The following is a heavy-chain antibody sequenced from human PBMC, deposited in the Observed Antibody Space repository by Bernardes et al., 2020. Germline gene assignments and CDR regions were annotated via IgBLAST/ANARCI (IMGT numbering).Heavy chain of an antibody. CDR3: ARSTRSRQQLVGRLGDYYYMDV. D-gene: IGHD6-13*01. V-gene: IGHV4-61*01. CDR1: GGSVSSGSYY. J-gene: IGHJ6*03. CDR2: IYYSGST. Sequence: SETLSLTCTVSGGSVSSGSYYWSWIRQPTGKGLEWVGYIYYSGSTNYNPSLKSRVTISIDTSKNQFSLKLSSVTAADTAVYYCARSTRSRQQLVGRLGDYYYMDVWGKGTTVTVSS.